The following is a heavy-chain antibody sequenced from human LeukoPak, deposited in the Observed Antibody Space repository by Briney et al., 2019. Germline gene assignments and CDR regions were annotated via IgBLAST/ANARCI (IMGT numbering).Heavy chain of an antibody. CDR1: GGSISSSNYY. Sequence: SETLSLTCTVSGGSISSSNYYWGWIRQPPGKGLEWIGSIYYSGSTYYNPSLKSRVTISVDTSKNQFSLKLSSVTATDTAVYYCASLREGGVAHWFDPWGQGTLVTVSS. CDR3: ASLREGGVAHWFDP. J-gene: IGHJ5*02. CDR2: IYYSGST. V-gene: IGHV4-39*01. D-gene: IGHD2-15*01.